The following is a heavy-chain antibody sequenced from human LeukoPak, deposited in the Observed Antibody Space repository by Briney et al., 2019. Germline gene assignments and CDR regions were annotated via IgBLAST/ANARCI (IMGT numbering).Heavy chain of an antibody. CDR2: ISHTGSTM. J-gene: IGHJ6*02. D-gene: IGHD3-10*01. Sequence: PGGSLRLSCAASGFSVSSNYMNWVRQAPGKGLEWVSYISHTGSTMSYADSVKGRFTISRDNAKNSLYLQMNSLRAEDTAMYYCAIPPLSGTGSSRPLAGIDVWGQGTTVTVSS. V-gene: IGHV3-48*04. CDR1: GFSVSSNY. CDR3: AIPPLSGTGSSRPLAGIDV.